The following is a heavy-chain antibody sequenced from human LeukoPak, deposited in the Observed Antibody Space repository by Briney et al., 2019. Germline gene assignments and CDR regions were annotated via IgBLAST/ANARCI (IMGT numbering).Heavy chain of an antibody. D-gene: IGHD1-26*01. Sequence: PSETLSLTCTVSGGSISRYYWSWIRQPPGKGLEWIGYIYYSGSTNYNPSLKSRVTISVDTSKNQFSLKLSSVTAADTAVYYCARTATGGSYPWGQGTLVTVSS. V-gene: IGHV4-59*01. J-gene: IGHJ4*02. CDR3: ARTATGGSYP. CDR1: GGSISRYY. CDR2: IYYSGST.